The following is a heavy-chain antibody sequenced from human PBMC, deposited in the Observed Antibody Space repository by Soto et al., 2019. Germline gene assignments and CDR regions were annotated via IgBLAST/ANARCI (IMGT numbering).Heavy chain of an antibody. CDR2: VYYSGST. CDR3: ARSTLSVPYANWFDP. D-gene: IGHD1-26*01. J-gene: IGHJ5*02. CDR1: GGSMTGYY. V-gene: IGHV4-59*01. Sequence: PSETLSLTCTVSGGSMTGYYWSWIRQSPGKGLEWIGYVYYSGSTHYSPSLNSRVTISVETSKNQFSLHLTSVTAADTARYYCARSTLSVPYANWFDPWGQGIQVTVSS.